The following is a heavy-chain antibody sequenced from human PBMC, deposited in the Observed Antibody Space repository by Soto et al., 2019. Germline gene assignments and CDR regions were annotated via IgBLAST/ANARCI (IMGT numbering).Heavy chain of an antibody. J-gene: IGHJ6*02. CDR1: GFTFSSYS. CDR3: ARPSGGGDCYSCYYYGMDV. CDR2: ISSSSSYI. Sequence: GGSLRLSCAASGFTFSSYSMNWVRQAPGKGLEWVSSISSSSSYIYYADSVKGRFTISRDNAKNSLYLQMNSLRAEDTAVYYCARPSGGGDCYSCYYYGMDVWGQGTTVTVSS. V-gene: IGHV3-21*01. D-gene: IGHD2-21*02.